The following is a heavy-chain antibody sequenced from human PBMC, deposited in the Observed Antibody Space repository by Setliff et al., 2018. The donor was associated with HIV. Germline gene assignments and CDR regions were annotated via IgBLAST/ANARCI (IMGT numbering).Heavy chain of an antibody. Sequence: GGSLRLSCGASGFTFKTFAMHWVRQAPGKGLEWVSVITYDGSRKYYADSVKGRFTISRDNSKNTVYLQMNSLRPEDTAVYYCAKDCDYFDSSAYYDALDMWGQGTMVTVSS. CDR1: GFTFKTFA. D-gene: IGHD3-22*01. V-gene: IGHV3-30*01. CDR3: AKDCDYFDSSAYYDALDM. J-gene: IGHJ3*02. CDR2: ITYDGSRK.